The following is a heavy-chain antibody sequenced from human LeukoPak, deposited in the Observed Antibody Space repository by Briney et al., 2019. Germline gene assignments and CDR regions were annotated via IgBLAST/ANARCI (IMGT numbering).Heavy chain of an antibody. CDR3: AKKGATAGDFDY. Sequence: PGGSLRLSCAASGFTFSNFLMTWVRQAPGKGPGWVSAISGSGGDTYYADSVKGRFTISRDNSKNTLYLQMNSLRAEDTAVYYCAKKGATAGDFDYWGQGTLVTVSS. CDR1: GFTFSNFL. V-gene: IGHV3-23*01. J-gene: IGHJ4*02. CDR2: ISGSGGDT. D-gene: IGHD1-26*01.